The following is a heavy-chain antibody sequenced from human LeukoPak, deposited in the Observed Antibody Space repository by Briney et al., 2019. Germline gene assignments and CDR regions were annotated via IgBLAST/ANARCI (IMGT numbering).Heavy chain of an antibody. V-gene: IGHV4-59*01. Sequence: SETLSLTCTVSGGSISSYYWSWIRQPPGKGLEWIGYIYYSGSTNYNPSLKSRVTISVDTSKNQFSLKLSSVTAADTAVYYCAGGRVRGVIKTYYFDYWGQGTLVTVSS. J-gene: IGHJ4*02. D-gene: IGHD3-10*01. CDR3: AGGRVRGVIKTYYFDY. CDR2: IYYSGST. CDR1: GGSISSYY.